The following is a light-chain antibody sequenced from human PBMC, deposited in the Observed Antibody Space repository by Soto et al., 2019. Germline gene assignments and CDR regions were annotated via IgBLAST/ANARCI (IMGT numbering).Light chain of an antibody. Sequence: QAPLNLPRSVSGSPGQSFTISCTGTSNDVGAYKFVSWYQQHPGKAPKLMIYDVSKRPSGVPDRFSGSKFGNTASLTISGLQAEDEADYYCCSYAGISTHSVFGTGTKVTVL. J-gene: IGLJ1*01. CDR3: CSYAGISTHSV. CDR2: DVS. V-gene: IGLV2-11*01. CDR1: SNDVGAYKF.